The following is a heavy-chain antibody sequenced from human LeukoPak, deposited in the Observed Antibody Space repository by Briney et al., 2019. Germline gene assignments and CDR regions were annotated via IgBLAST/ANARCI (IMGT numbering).Heavy chain of an antibody. CDR3: ARGRRVAAIRPFDY. D-gene: IGHD2-15*01. V-gene: IGHV4-34*01. CDR2: INHSGST. CDR1: GGSLSGYY. Sequence: PSDTLSLTCAVYGGSLSGYYWIWLRHPPGKGLEWLGEINHSGSTNYNPSLKSRVTISVDTSKNHFSLKLSSVTAADTAVYYCARGRRVAAIRPFDYWGQGTLVTVSS. J-gene: IGHJ4*02.